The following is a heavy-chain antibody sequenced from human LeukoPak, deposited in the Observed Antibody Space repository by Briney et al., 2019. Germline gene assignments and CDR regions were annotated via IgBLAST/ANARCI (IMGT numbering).Heavy chain of an antibody. CDR2: IYYSGST. V-gene: IGHV4-39*01. J-gene: IGHJ4*02. D-gene: IGHD5-18*01. CDR1: GYSISSSYY. CDR3: ARRVWGAAMVNY. Sequence: SETLSLTCTVSGYSISSSYYWGWIRQPPGKGLEWIGSIYYSGSTYYNPSLKSRVTISVDTSKNQFSLKLSSVTAADTAVYYCARRVWGAAMVNYWGQGTLVTVSS.